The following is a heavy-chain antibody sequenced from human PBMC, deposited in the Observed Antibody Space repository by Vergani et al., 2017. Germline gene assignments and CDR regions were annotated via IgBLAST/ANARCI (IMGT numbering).Heavy chain of an antibody. CDR3: ARDGTYYYGSGSFYLFDY. CDR1: GYTFFNYG. Sequence: QVQLVQSGPEVKRPGASVKVSCKTSGYTFFNYGVNWIRRAPGQGFEWLGWIRADTGDTKYSESLQDRVTLTTDSSTNTAYMGLRSLKSDDTAVYYCARDGTYYYGSGSFYLFDYWGQGTLVTVSS. D-gene: IGHD3-10*01. V-gene: IGHV1-18*04. CDR2: IRADTGDT. J-gene: IGHJ4*02.